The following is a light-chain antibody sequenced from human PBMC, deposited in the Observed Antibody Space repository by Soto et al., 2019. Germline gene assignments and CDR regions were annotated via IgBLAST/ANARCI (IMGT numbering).Light chain of an antibody. CDR2: KAS. CDR3: QQYETYSPWT. V-gene: IGKV1-5*03. Sequence: DIQMTQSPSSLPPSLGDGITIPCRPSQFIVTCWPWYQQKPGKAPKLLIYKASSLENGVPSRFSGSGSGTEFTLTISSLQPDDFATYYCQQYETYSPWTFGQGTKVEVK. J-gene: IGKJ1*01. CDR1: QFIVTC.